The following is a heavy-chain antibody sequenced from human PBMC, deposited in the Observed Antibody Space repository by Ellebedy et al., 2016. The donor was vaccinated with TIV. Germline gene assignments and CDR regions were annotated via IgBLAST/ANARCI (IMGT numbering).Heavy chain of an antibody. V-gene: IGHV3-23*01. Sequence: GGSLRLXCAASGFCLSHSFITSIRQVPGKVLEWVSTLTADGRSTYFADSVKGRFTISRDNSKNTVYLQMNSLRSEDTAVYYCRQGHYADYWGQGTLVTVSS. J-gene: IGHJ4*02. CDR2: LTADGRST. CDR1: GFCLSHSF. CDR3: RQGHYADY.